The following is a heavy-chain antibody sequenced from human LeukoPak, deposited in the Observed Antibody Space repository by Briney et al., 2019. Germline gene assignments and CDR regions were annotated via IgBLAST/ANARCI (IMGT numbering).Heavy chain of an antibody. CDR2: INPSSGSA. Sequence: GASVKVSCKASGYAFTGAYMHWVRQAPGQGLEWMGIINPSSGSARYAQKFQGRVTMTRDMSTSTIYMELSSLRSDDTAFYYCARLVAYCSGAYYSDDSWFDPWGQGTLVTVSS. V-gene: IGHV1-46*01. CDR3: ARLVAYCSGAYYSDDSWFDP. D-gene: IGHD2-21*02. CDR1: GYAFTGAY. J-gene: IGHJ5*02.